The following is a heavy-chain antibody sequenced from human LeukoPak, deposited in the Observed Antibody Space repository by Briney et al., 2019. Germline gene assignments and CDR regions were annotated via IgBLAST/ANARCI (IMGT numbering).Heavy chain of an antibody. CDR2: ISSSSSYI. J-gene: IGHJ4*02. CDR3: ASGGVAAAAT. Sequence: GGSLRLSCAASGFTFSSYSMNWVRQAPGKGLEWVSSISSSSSYIYYADSVKGRFTISRGNAKNSLYLQMNSLRAEDTAVYYCASGGVAAAATWGQGTLVTVSS. CDR1: GFTFSSYS. D-gene: IGHD6-13*01. V-gene: IGHV3-21*01.